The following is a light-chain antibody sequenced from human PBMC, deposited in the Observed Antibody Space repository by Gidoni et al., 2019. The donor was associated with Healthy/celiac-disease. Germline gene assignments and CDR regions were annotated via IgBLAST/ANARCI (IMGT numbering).Light chain of an antibody. J-gene: IGKJ3*01. Sequence: DIVMTLSPLSLPVTPGEPASIPCRSSQSLLHSNGYNYLDWYLQKPGQSPQLLIYLGSNRASGVPDRFSGSGSGTDFTLKISRVEAEDVGVYYCMQALQTPFTFGPGTKVDIK. CDR1: QSLLHSNGYNY. CDR3: MQALQTPFT. CDR2: LGS. V-gene: IGKV2-28*01.